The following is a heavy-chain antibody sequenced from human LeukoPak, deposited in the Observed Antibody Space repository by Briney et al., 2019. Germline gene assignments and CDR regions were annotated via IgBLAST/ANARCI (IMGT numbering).Heavy chain of an antibody. V-gene: IGHV1-8*03. CDR2: MNPNSGNT. Sequence: ASVKVSCKASGYTFTSYDINWVRQATGQGLEWMGWMNPNSGNTGYAQKFQGRVTITRNTSISTAYMELSSLRSEDTAVYYCARIKVGYCSGGSCYGMDVWSKGTTVTVSS. D-gene: IGHD2-15*01. CDR3: ARIKVGYCSGGSCYGMDV. CDR1: GYTFTSYD. J-gene: IGHJ6*04.